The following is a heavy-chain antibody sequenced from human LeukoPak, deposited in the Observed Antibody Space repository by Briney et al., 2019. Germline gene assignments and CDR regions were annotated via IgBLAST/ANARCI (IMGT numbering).Heavy chain of an antibody. V-gene: IGHV4-30-2*01. CDR3: ARRAVGTFDY. CDR2: IYHSGST. D-gene: IGHD6-13*01. J-gene: IGHJ4*02. Sequence: MPSETLSLTCAVSGGSISSGGYSWSWIRQPPGKGLEWIGYIYHSGSTYYNPSLKSRVTISVDTSKNQFSLNLSSVTAADTAVYYCARRAVGTFDYWGQGTLVTVSS. CDR1: GGSISSGGYS.